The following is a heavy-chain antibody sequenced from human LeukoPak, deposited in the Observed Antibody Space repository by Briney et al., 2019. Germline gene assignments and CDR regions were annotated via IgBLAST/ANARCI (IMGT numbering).Heavy chain of an antibody. V-gene: IGHV1-8*02. Sequence: ASVNVSCKASGYTLTGCYMHWVRQATGQGLEWMGWMNTNSGNTDYAQKFQGRVAMTRNTSISTAYIELSSLRSEDTAVYSCASGHSYDSSGYYPPFDYWGQGTLVTVSS. J-gene: IGHJ4*02. D-gene: IGHD3-22*01. CDR3: ASGHSYDSSGYYPPFDY. CDR2: MNTNSGNT. CDR1: GYTLTGCY.